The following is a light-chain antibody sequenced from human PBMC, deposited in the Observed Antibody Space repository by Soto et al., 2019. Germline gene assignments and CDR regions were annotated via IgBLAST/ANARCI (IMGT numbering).Light chain of an antibody. CDR3: QQYGTSLPIT. Sequence: EIVLTQSPGTLSLSPGERATLSCRASQSVSSSYLAWYQQKPGQAPRLLIYGASSRATGIPDRFSGSGSGTDFTLTISRLEPLFFLVYYCQQYGTSLPITSRLGTRL. CDR1: QSVSSSY. CDR2: GAS. J-gene: IGKJ5*01. V-gene: IGKV3-20*01.